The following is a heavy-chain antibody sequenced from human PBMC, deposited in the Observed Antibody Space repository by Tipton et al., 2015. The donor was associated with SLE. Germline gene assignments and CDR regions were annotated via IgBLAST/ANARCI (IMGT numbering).Heavy chain of an antibody. Sequence: TLSLTYSVSGAAISAYYWSWIRQPPGKGLEWIGYVSYSGSTNYNPSLKSRVTISVDTSMNHLSLKLNSVTAADTAVYFCAVHSIRDPAFDIWGQGTMVTVSS. J-gene: IGHJ3*02. D-gene: IGHD2-21*01. V-gene: IGHV4-59*07. CDR3: AVHSIRDPAFDI. CDR2: VSYSGST. CDR1: GAAISAYY.